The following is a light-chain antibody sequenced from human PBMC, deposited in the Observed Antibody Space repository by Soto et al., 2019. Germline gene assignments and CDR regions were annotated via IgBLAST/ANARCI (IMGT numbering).Light chain of an antibody. J-gene: IGKJ3*01. CDR3: QQYNSYPFT. CDR2: KAS. V-gene: IGKV1-5*03. CDR1: QSISSW. Sequence: DIQMIQSPSTLSASVGDRVTITCRASQSISSWLAWYQQKPGKAPKVLIYKASSLESGVPSRFSGSGSGTEFTLTISSLQPDDFATYYCQQYNSYPFTFGPGTKVDIK.